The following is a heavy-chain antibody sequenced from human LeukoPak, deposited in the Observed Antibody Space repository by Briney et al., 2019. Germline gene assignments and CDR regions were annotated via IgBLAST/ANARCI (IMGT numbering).Heavy chain of an antibody. V-gene: IGHV3-48*01. CDR2: ISSSSSTI. J-gene: IGHJ6*03. CDR1: GFTFSSYS. Sequence: GGSLRLSCAASGFTFSSYSMNWVRQAPGKGLEWVSYISSSSSTIYYADSVKGRFTISRDNAKNSLYLQMNSLRAEDTAVYYCARSGGPGYCTNGVCYDYYYMDVWGKGTTVTVSS. D-gene: IGHD2-8*01. CDR3: ARSGGPGYCTNGVCYDYYYMDV.